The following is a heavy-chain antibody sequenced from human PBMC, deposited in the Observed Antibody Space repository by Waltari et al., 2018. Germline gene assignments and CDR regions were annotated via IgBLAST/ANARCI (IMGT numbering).Heavy chain of an antibody. J-gene: IGHJ4*02. Sequence: QVQLVQSGAEVKKPGSSVKVSCKVSGDTFRRYAISWVRQAPGQGLEWMGGIIPFFGTTNYAQKFQGRVTMTADEPTSTAYVELSSLKSEDTAVYFCARSYYYDRRANYPSLGAFDSWGQGTLVTVSS. CDR1: GDTFRRYA. CDR3: ARSYYYDRRANYPSLGAFDS. CDR2: IIPFFGTT. D-gene: IGHD3-22*01. V-gene: IGHV1-69*12.